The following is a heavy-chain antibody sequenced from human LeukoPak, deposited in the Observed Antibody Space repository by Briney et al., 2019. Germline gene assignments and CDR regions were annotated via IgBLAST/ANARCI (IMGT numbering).Heavy chain of an antibody. CDR3: ARQGSYYYGSGSPKPFDY. D-gene: IGHD3-10*01. V-gene: IGHV4-30-4*08. Sequence: PSQTLSLTCTVSGSSISSGDYYWRWIRQPPGKGLEWIGYIYYSGSTYYNPSLKSRVTISVDTSKNQFSLKLSSVTAANTAVYYCARQGSYYYGSGSPKPFDYWGQGTLVTVSS. J-gene: IGHJ4*02. CDR2: IYYSGST. CDR1: GSSISSGDYY.